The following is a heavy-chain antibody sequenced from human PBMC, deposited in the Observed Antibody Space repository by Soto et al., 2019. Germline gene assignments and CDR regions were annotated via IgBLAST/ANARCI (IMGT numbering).Heavy chain of an antibody. J-gene: IGHJ5*02. CDR1: GGSFSGYY. CDR2: INHSGST. CDR3: ARGFSIPAARGNWFDP. V-gene: IGHV4-34*01. Sequence: SETLSLTCAVYGGSFSGYYWSWIRQPPGKGLEWIGEINHSGSTNYNPSLKSRVTISVDTSKNQFSLKLSSVTAADTAVYYCARGFSIPAARGNWFDPWGQGTLVTVSS. D-gene: IGHD2-2*01.